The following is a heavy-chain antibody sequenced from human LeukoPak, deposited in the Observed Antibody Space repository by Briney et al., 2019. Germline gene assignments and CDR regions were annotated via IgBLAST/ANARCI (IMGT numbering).Heavy chain of an antibody. CDR3: ARGRGWVDH. CDR2: IHDDGNVK. CDR1: GFSFTTYA. Sequence: GGSLRLSCAASGFSFTTYAMSWFRQAPGKGLEWVANIHDDGNVKNYVDSVKGRFTISRDDARSSVYLQLNSLRVEDTALYYCARGRGWVDHWGQGTLVTVSS. D-gene: IGHD3-16*01. J-gene: IGHJ4*02. V-gene: IGHV3-7*01.